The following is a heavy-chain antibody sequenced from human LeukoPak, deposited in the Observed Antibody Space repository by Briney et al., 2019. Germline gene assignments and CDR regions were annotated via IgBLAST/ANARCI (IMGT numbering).Heavy chain of an antibody. J-gene: IGHJ4*02. Sequence: ASVKVSCKASGGTFSSYAISWVRQAPGQGLEWMGWISAYNGNTNYAQKLQGRVTMTTDTSTSTAYMELRSLRSDDAAVYYCARERESGYFDYWGQGTLVTVSS. V-gene: IGHV1-18*01. CDR3: ARERESGYFDY. D-gene: IGHD3-10*01. CDR2: ISAYNGNT. CDR1: GGTFSSYA.